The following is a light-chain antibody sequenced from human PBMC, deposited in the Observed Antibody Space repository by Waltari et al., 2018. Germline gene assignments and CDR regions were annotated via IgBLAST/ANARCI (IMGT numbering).Light chain of an antibody. CDR1: PSIASSY. CDR3: QHYGTSRT. V-gene: IGKV3-20*01. Sequence: IVLTQSPGTLSLSPGARATLSCRASPSIASSYLAWYQQRPGQAPRLLIYSASNRASGVPDRFSGSGSRTDFTLTISRLEPEDFALYYCQHYGTSRTFGQGSKVEMK. CDR2: SAS. J-gene: IGKJ1*01.